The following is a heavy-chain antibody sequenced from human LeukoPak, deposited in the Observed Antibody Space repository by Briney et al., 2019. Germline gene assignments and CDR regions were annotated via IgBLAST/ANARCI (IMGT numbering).Heavy chain of an antibody. D-gene: IGHD6-19*01. J-gene: IGHJ4*02. CDR3: AREWGRIAVAGGPGY. CDR1: GFTLSNYG. Sequence: RGGSLRLSCAVCGFTLSNYGMHGVRQAPGKGLEWLTLIWYDGHTKFYADSVKGRFTVSRDNSKNTLYLQMDNLRDEDTAVYYCAREWGRIAVAGGPGYWGQGTLVTVSS. V-gene: IGHV3-33*01. CDR2: IWYDGHTK.